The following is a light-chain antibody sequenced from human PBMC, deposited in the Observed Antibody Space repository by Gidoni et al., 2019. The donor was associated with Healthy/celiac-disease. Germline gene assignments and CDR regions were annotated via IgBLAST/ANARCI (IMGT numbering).Light chain of an antibody. CDR1: QSVSHN. CDR2: GAS. V-gene: IGKV3-15*01. Sequence: EIVMTQSPTTLSVSPGDRATLSCRASQSVSHNLAWYQQKPGQAPRLLFYGASTRATGIPARFSGGGSGTEFTLTISSLQSEDFAVYYCQQYNDWPLYTFGQGTKLEIK. CDR3: QQYNDWPLYT. J-gene: IGKJ2*01.